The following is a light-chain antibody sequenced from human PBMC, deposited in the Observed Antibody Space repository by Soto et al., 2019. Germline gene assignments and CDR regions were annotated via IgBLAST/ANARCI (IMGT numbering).Light chain of an antibody. J-gene: IGLJ2*01. V-gene: IGLV1-44*01. CDR3: AAWDDSLNGVV. CDR2: TNN. CDR1: NSNIGSNT. Sequence: QSVLTQPPSASGTPGQRVTISCSGSNSNIGSNTVNWYLQLPGTAPKLLIYTNNQRPSGVPNRFSVSKSGTSASLAISGLQSEDEADYYCAAWDDSLNGVVFGGGTKVTVL.